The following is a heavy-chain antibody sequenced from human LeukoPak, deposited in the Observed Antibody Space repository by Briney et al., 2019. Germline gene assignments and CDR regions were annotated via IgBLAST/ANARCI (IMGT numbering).Heavy chain of an antibody. CDR3: ARDPYSGSYGDYYYYYMDV. CDR1: GFTLSSYG. Sequence: GGSLRLSCAASGFTLSSYGMHWVRQAPGKGLEWVAFIRYDGSNKYYADSVKGRFTISRDNAKSSLYLQMDSLRDEDTAVYYCARDPYSGSYGDYYYYYMDVWGKGTTVTISS. D-gene: IGHD1-26*01. V-gene: IGHV3-30*02. CDR2: IRYDGSNK. J-gene: IGHJ6*03.